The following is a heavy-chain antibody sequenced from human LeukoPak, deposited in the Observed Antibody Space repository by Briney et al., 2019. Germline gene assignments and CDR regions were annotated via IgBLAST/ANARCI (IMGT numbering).Heavy chain of an antibody. V-gene: IGHV4-59*08. Sequence: SETLSLTCTVSGGSILSDYWSWIRQPPGKGLEWIGYMYYTGSTNYNPSLKSRVTISVDTSKNQFSLKLSSVTAADTAVYYCARATWEGWFDPWGQGTLVTVSS. CDR3: ARATWEGWFDP. J-gene: IGHJ5*02. D-gene: IGHD1-26*01. CDR1: GGSILSDY. CDR2: MYYTGST.